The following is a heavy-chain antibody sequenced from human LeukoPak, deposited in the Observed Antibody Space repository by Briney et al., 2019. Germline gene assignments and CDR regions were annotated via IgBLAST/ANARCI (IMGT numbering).Heavy chain of an antibody. CDR1: GFTFSDHD. CDR3: ARWLRGAPRD. CDR2: AKNKAQRYTT. Sequence: PGGSLRLSCAASGFTFSDHDMDWVRQAPGKGLEWIGRAKNKAQRYTTEYAASVSGRYSIAREDSKSTLSLKMNSLTSEDTVVYYCARWLRGAPRDWGQGTLVTVSS. J-gene: IGHJ4*02. D-gene: IGHD5-12*01. V-gene: IGHV3-72*01.